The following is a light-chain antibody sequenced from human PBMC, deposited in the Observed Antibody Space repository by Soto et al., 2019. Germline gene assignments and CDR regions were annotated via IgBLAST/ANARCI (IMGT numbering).Light chain of an antibody. J-gene: IGKJ2*01. CDR3: QQRTNWPPYT. CDR1: QSIGRG. CDR2: DAS. Sequence: VLTQSPATLSLSPGERATLSCRASQSIGRGLAWYQQKPGQAPRLLIYDASNRATGIPARFSGSGSGTDFTLTISSLEPEDFAVYYCQQRTNWPPYTFGQGTKLEIK. V-gene: IGKV3-11*01.